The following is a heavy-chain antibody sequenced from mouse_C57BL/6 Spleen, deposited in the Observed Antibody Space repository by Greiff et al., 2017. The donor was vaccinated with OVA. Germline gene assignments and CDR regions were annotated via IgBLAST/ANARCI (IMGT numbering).Heavy chain of an antibody. J-gene: IGHJ4*01. V-gene: IGHV1-59*01. Sequence: VQLQQPGAELVRPGTSVKLSCKASGYTFTSYWMHWVKQRPGQGLEWIGVIDPSDSYTNYNQKFKGKATLTVDTSSSTAYMQLSSLTSEDSAVYYCARTDYYGSSLYYYAMDYWGQGTSVTVSS. D-gene: IGHD1-1*01. CDR3: ARTDYYGSSLYYYAMDY. CDR2: IDPSDSYT. CDR1: GYTFTSYW.